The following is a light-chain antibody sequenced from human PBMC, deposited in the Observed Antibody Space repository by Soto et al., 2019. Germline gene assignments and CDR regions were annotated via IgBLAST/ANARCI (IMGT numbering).Light chain of an antibody. CDR3: SSYASSSTLDV. J-gene: IGLJ1*01. V-gene: IGLV2-14*01. CDR2: DVS. CDR1: SSDVGGYNY. Sequence: QAVVTQPASVSGSPGQSITISCTGTSSDVGGYNYVSWYQRHPGKAPKLMIYDVSNRPSGVSNRFSGSKSGNTASLTISGLQAEDEADYYCSSYASSSTLDVFGTGTKLTVL.